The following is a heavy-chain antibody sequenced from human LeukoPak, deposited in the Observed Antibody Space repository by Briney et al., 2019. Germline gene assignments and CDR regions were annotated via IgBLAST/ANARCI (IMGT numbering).Heavy chain of an antibody. CDR3: ASDPQTENWFDP. Sequence: PSETLSLTCAVYGGSFSGYYWSWIRQPPGKGLEWIGEINHSGSTNCNPSLKSRVTISVDTSKNQFSLKLSSVTAADTAVYYCASDPQTENWFDPWGQGTLVTVSS. CDR1: GGSFSGYY. CDR2: INHSGST. V-gene: IGHV4-34*01. J-gene: IGHJ5*02.